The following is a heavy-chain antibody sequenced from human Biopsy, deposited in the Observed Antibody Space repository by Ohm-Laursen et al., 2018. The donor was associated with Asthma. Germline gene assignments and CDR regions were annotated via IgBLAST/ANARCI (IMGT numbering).Heavy chain of an antibody. Sequence: TLSLTCTVSGVSIRSYYWTWIRQPPGKGLAWIGNIHYSGSTYSNPSLKSRVTISVDTSKKQIPLRLSSVIAADTAVYYCAGFCSGGNCPDHWGQGTLVTVSS. CDR2: IHYSGST. V-gene: IGHV4-59*01. J-gene: IGHJ4*02. CDR3: AGFCSGGNCPDH. D-gene: IGHD2-15*01. CDR1: GVSIRSYY.